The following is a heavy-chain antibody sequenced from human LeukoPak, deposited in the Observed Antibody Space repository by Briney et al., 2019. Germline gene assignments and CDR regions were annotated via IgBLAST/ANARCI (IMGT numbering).Heavy chain of an antibody. V-gene: IGHV4-4*02. CDR3: VRSPNYYGSGSYYSV. Sequence: ASETLSLTCAVSGGSISSSNWWSWVRQPPGKGLEWIGEIYHSESTNYNPSLKSRVTISVDKSKNQVSLKLSSVTAADTAIYYCVRSPNYYGSGSYYSVWGQGTLVTVSS. CDR2: IYHSEST. D-gene: IGHD3-10*01. J-gene: IGHJ4*02. CDR1: GGSISSSNW.